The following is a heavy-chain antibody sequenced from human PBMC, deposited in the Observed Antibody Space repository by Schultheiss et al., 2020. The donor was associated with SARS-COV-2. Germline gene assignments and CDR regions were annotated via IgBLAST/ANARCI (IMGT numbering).Heavy chain of an antibody. Sequence: GGSLRLSCAASGFTFSSYSMNWVRQAPGKGLEWVSAISGSGGSTYYADSVKGRFTISRDNSKNTLYLQMNSLRAEDTAVYYCARDCPCIAAAAVLYYYGMDVWGQGTTVTVSS. CDR2: ISGSGGST. D-gene: IGHD6-13*01. CDR1: GFTFSSYS. CDR3: ARDCPCIAAAAVLYYYGMDV. V-gene: IGHV3-23*01. J-gene: IGHJ6*02.